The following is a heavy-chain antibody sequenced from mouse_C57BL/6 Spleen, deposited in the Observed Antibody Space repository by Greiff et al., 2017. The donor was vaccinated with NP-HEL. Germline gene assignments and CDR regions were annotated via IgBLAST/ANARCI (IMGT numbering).Heavy chain of an antibody. CDR3: ARWNYGKGEAMDY. CDR1: GYTFTSYD. D-gene: IGHD2-1*01. V-gene: IGHV1-85*01. Sequence: VQLQQSGPELVKPGASVKLSCKASGYTFTSYDINWVKQRPGQGLEWIGWIYPRDGSTKYKEKFKGKATLTVDTSSSTAYMELHSLTSEDSAVYFCARWNYGKGEAMDYWGQGTSVTVSS. J-gene: IGHJ4*01. CDR2: IYPRDGST.